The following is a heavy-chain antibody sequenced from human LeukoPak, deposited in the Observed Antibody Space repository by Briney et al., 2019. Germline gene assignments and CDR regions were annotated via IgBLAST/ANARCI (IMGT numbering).Heavy chain of an antibody. CDR2: ISSSSSYT. CDR1: EFTFSDYY. Sequence: GGSLRFSCAASEFTFSDYYMSWIRQAPGKGLEWVSYISSSSSYTNYADSVKGRFTISRDNAKNSLYLQMNSLRAEDTAVYYCARASTTVTPYYCYGMDVWGKGTTVTVSS. J-gene: IGHJ6*04. D-gene: IGHD4-17*01. V-gene: IGHV3-11*06. CDR3: ARASTTVTPYYCYGMDV.